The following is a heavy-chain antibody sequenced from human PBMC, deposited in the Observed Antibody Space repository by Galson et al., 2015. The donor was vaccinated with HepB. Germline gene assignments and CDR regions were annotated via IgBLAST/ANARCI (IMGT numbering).Heavy chain of an antibody. Sequence: ETLSLTCAVYGGSFSGYYWSWIRQPPGKGLGWIGEINHSGSTNYNPSLKSRVTISVDTSKNQFSLKLSSMTAADTAVYYCARQYYGSGPFYGMDVWGQGTTVTVSS. D-gene: IGHD3-10*01. CDR2: INHSGST. CDR1: GGSFSGYY. J-gene: IGHJ6*02. CDR3: ARQYYGSGPFYGMDV. V-gene: IGHV4-34*01.